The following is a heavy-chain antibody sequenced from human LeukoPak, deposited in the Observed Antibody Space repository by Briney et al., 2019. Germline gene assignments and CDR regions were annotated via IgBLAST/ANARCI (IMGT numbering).Heavy chain of an antibody. Sequence: PSETLSLTCTVPGGSISSGGYYWSWIRQHPGKGLEWIGYIYYSGSTYYNPSLKSRVTISVDTSKNQFSLKLSSVTAADTAVYYCARGLGGLWLMSRYMDVWGKGTTVTVSS. J-gene: IGHJ6*03. CDR3: ARGLGGLWLMSRYMDV. CDR1: GGSISSGGYY. V-gene: IGHV4-31*03. CDR2: IYYSGST. D-gene: IGHD5-18*01.